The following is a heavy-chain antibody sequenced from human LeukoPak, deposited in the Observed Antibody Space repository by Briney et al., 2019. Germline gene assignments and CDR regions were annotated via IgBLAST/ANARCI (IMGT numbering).Heavy chain of an antibody. Sequence: ASVKVSCKASGGTFSSYAISWVRQAPGQGLEWMGGIIPIFGTANYAQKFQGRVTITADKSTSTAYMELSSLRSEDTAVYYCAGGNYDILTGYLADCYYYYMDVWGKGTTVTVSS. V-gene: IGHV1-69*06. CDR3: AGGNYDILTGYLADCYYYYMDV. D-gene: IGHD3-9*01. CDR2: IIPIFGTA. J-gene: IGHJ6*03. CDR1: GGTFSSYA.